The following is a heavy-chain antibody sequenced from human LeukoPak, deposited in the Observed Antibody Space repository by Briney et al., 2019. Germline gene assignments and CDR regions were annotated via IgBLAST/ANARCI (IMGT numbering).Heavy chain of an antibody. CDR2: IYTSGST. V-gene: IGHV4-59*10. Sequence: SETLSLTCAVYGGSFSGHYWSWIRQPAGKGLEWIGRIYTSGSTNYNPSLKSRVTISVDTSKNQFSLKLSSVTAADTAVYYCARGGHYDSSGLDYWGQGTLVTVSS. CDR3: ARGGHYDSSGLDY. CDR1: GGSFSGHY. D-gene: IGHD3-22*01. J-gene: IGHJ4*02.